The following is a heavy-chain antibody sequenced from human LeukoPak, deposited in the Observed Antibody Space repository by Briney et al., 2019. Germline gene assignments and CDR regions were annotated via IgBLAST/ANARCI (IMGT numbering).Heavy chain of an antibody. D-gene: IGHD3-3*01. CDR2: ISSSSSTI. V-gene: IGHV3-48*01. J-gene: IGHJ6*03. Sequence: GGSLRLSCAASGFTVSSNYMSWVRQAPGKGLEWVSYISSSSSTIYYADSAKGRFTISRDNAKNSLYLQMNSLRAEDTAVYYCAREYYDFWSGYYYDYYYYMDVWGKGTTVTVSS. CDR1: GFTVSSNY. CDR3: AREYYDFWSGYYYDYYYYMDV.